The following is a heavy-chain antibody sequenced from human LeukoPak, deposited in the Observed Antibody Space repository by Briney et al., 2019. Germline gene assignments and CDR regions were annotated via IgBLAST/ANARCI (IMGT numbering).Heavy chain of an antibody. D-gene: IGHD3-3*01. V-gene: IGHV3-23*01. CDR1: GFTFSSYA. CDR2: ISGSGGST. CDR3: ARDFWQEGDDA. J-gene: IGHJ5*02. Sequence: GGSLRLSCAASGFTFSSYAMSWVRQAPGKGLEWVSAISGSGGSTYYADSVKGRFTISRDNSKNTLYLQMNSLRAEDSAVYYCARDFWQEGDDAWGQGTLVTVSS.